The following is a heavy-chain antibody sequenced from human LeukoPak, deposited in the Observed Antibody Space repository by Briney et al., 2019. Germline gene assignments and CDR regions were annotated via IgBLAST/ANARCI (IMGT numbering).Heavy chain of an antibody. Sequence: ASVKVSCKASGYTFTSYYMHWVRQAPGQGLEWMGIINPSGGSTSYAQKFQGRVTMIRDMSTSTVYMELSSLRSEDTAVYYCARPRVGATYYFDYWGQGTLVTVSS. V-gene: IGHV1-46*01. CDR1: GYTFTSYY. CDR3: ARPRVGATYYFDY. CDR2: INPSGGST. D-gene: IGHD1-26*01. J-gene: IGHJ4*02.